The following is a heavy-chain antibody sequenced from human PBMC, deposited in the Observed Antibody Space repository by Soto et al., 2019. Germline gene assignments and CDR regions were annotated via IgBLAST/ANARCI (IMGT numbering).Heavy chain of an antibody. D-gene: IGHD6-13*01. CDR3: ARDAVPREYSSSWYGRDFDY. J-gene: IGHJ4*02. CDR2: IWYDGSNK. Sequence: GGSLRLSCAASGFTFSSYGMHWVRQAPGKGLEWVAVIWYDGSNKYYADSVKGRFTISRDNSKNTLYLQMNSLRAEDTAVYYCARDAVPREYSSSWYGRDFDYWGQGTLVTVSS. CDR1: GFTFSSYG. V-gene: IGHV3-33*01.